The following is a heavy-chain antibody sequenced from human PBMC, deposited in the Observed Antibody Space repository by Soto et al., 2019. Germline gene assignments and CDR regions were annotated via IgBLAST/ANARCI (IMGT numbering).Heavy chain of an antibody. CDR1: GYSFTSYW. CDR3: ARQGGLGFCSSTSCLPRYNWFDP. CDR2: IYPGDSDT. V-gene: IGHV5-51*01. D-gene: IGHD2-2*01. Sequence: PGESLKISCKGSGYSFTSYWIGWVRQMPGKGLEWMGIIYPGDSDTRYSPSFQGQVTISADKSISTAYLQWSSLKASDTAMYYCARQGGLGFCSSTSCLPRYNWFDPWGQGTLVTVSS. J-gene: IGHJ5*02.